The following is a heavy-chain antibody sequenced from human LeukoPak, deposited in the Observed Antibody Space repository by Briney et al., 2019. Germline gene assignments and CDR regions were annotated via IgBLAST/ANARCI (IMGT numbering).Heavy chain of an antibody. V-gene: IGHV3-74*01. CDR2: IKSDGSST. CDR1: GFTFSRYW. CDR3: ARVGAATYAFDI. J-gene: IGHJ3*02. Sequence: GGSLRLSCAASGFTFSRYWMHWVRQAPGKGLVWVSRIKSDGSSTSYADSVKGRFTISRDNAKNTLYLQMNSLRAEDTTVYYCARVGAATYAFDIWGQGTMVTVSS. D-gene: IGHD2-15*01.